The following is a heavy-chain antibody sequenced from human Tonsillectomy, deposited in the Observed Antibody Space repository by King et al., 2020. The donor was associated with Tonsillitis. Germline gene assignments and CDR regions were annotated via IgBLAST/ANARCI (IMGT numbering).Heavy chain of an antibody. Sequence: VQLVESGGDLVKPGGSLILSCAASGFSFNDAYMSWIRQAPGKGLEWVSYITRTLDGGRSQTSYAESVNGRFSISRDNAKRSVFLLMSSLKVEDSAVYFCAGQTGVRWYGESAYYFDLWGQGTRVTVSS. D-gene: IGHD3-10*01. V-gene: IGHV3-11*04. CDR3: AGQTGVRWYGESAYYFDL. J-gene: IGHJ4*02. CDR1: GFSFNDAY. CDR2: ITRTLDGGRSQT.